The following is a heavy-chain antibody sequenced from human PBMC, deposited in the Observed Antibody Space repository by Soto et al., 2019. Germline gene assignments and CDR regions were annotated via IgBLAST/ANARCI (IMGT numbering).Heavy chain of an antibody. CDR3: ARGQEPSSSSAQFDS. Sequence: SETLSLTCAVYGGSFRGYYWTWIRQPPGKGLEWIGEINHSGSPNCNPSLKSRVTISVDTSKNQISVKLSSVTAADTAVYYCARGQEPSSSSAQFDSWGQGTLVTVSS. D-gene: IGHD1-26*01. CDR1: GGSFRGYY. V-gene: IGHV4-34*01. J-gene: IGHJ4*02. CDR2: INHSGSP.